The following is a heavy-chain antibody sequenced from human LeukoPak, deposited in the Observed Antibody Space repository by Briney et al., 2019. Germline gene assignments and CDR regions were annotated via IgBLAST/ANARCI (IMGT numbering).Heavy chain of an antibody. CDR2: INPNSGGT. CDR3: ATAHGDYGPTPGAFDI. Sequence: GASVKVSCKASGYTFTGYYMHWVRQAPGQGLEWMGWINPNSGGTNYAQKFQGRVTMTEDTSTDTAYMELSSLRSEDTAVYYCATAHGDYGPTPGAFDIWGQGTMVTVSS. D-gene: IGHD4-17*01. CDR1: GYTFTGYY. V-gene: IGHV1-2*02. J-gene: IGHJ3*02.